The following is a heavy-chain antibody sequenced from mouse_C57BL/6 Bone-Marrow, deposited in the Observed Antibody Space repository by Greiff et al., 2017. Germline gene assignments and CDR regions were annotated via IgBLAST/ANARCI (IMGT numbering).Heavy chain of an antibody. CDR3: ARRRGYFDV. V-gene: IGHV5-12*01. CDR2: ISNGGGST. Sequence: EVKLVESGGGLVQPGGSLQLSCAASGFTFSDYYMYWVRQTPEKRLEWVAYISNGGGSTYYPDTVKGRFTISRDNAKNTLYLQMSRLKSEDTAMYYCARRRGYFDVWGTGTTVTVSS. J-gene: IGHJ1*03. CDR1: GFTFSDYY.